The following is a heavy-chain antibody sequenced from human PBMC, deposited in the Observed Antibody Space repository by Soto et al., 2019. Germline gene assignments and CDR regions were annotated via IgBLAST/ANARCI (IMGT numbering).Heavy chain of an antibody. D-gene: IGHD3-22*01. CDR3: ARLGGYYQAFDS. V-gene: IGHV4-30-4*07. J-gene: IGHJ4*01. CDR1: GGSISSGGYS. Sequence: TLSLTCAVSGGSISSGGYSWSWIRQPPGKGLEWIGYIYYSGSTNYNPSLKSRVTISVDTSKNQFSLKLSSVTAADTAVYYCARLGGYYQAFDSWGHGALVTVSS. CDR2: IYYSGST.